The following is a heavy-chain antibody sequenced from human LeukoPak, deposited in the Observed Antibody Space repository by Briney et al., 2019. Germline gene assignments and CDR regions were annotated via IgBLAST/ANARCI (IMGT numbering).Heavy chain of an antibody. Sequence: GGSLRLSCAASGFTFSSYWMHCVRQAPGKGLVWVSRIKSDGSTRYADSVKGRFTISRDNAKNTVSLQMNSLRAEDTGVYYCARAPSEIGGYYPEYFRPWGQGTLVTVSP. CDR3: ARAPSEIGGYYPEYFRP. D-gene: IGHD3-22*01. CDR1: GFTFSSYW. CDR2: IKSDGST. V-gene: IGHV3-74*01. J-gene: IGHJ1*01.